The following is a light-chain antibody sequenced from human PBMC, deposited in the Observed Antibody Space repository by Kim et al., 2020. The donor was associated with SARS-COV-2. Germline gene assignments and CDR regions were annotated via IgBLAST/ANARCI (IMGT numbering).Light chain of an antibody. V-gene: IGKV1-33*01. CDR2: DAS. J-gene: IGKJ2*01. CDR3: QQYDNLPYN. Sequence: DIQMTQSPSSLSASVGDRVTITCQASQDISNYLNWYQQKPGKAPKLLICDASNLETGVPSRFSGSGSGTDFTFTISSLQPEDIATYYCQQYDNLPYNFGQGTKLEI. CDR1: QDISNY.